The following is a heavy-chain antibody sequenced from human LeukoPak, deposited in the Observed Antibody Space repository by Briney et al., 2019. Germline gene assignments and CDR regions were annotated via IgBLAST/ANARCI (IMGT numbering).Heavy chain of an antibody. J-gene: IGHJ4*02. D-gene: IGHD6-13*01. CDR3: ARNTDRHAGYIADLYYFDY. CDR2: INADNTNT. Sequence: ASVKVSCKASGYTFTNYAIHWVRQAPGQGLEWMGWINADNTNTKYSLKFQGRLTFTRDTSASTAYMELSSLTSEDTAVYYCARNTDRHAGYIADLYYFDYWGQGTLVTVSS. V-gene: IGHV1-3*01. CDR1: GYTFTNYA.